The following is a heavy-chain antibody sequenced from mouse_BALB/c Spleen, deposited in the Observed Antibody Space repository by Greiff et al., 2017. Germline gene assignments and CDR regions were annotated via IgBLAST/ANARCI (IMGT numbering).Heavy chain of an antibody. CDR3: ARGQRGLQFAY. Sequence: EVQLQESGPDLVKPSQSLSLTCTVSGYSFTSGYSWHWIRQFPGNNLEWMGFIHNSGSTNYNPSLKSRISITRDTSKNQFFLQLNSVTTEDTATYYCARGQRGLQFAYWGQGTLVTVSA. CDR2: IHNSGST. CDR1: GYSFTSGYS. V-gene: IGHV3-1*02. D-gene: IGHD3-2*01. J-gene: IGHJ3*01.